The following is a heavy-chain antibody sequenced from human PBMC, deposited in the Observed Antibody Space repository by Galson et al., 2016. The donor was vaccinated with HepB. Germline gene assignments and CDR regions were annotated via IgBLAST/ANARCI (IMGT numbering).Heavy chain of an antibody. CDR2: INHSGNT. V-gene: IGHV4-34*01. D-gene: IGHD3-3*01. Sequence: SETLSLTCGVFGGTFNGYYWTWIRQPPGKGLEWIGEINHSGNTNYNPSLKSRVTLSVDMSKKQFTLELTSVTAADTAIYYCARGTYYDSATRFDPWGQGTLVTFAS. CDR1: GGTFNGYY. CDR3: ARGTYYDSATRFDP. J-gene: IGHJ5*02.